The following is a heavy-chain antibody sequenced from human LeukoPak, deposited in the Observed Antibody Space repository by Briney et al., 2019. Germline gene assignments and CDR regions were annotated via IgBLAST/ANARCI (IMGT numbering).Heavy chain of an antibody. D-gene: IGHD2-21*01. Sequence: GGSLRLSCAASGFTFDDYAMHWVRQAPGKGLEWVSGISWNSGSIGYADSVKGRFTISRDNAKNSLYLQMNSLRAEDTAVYYCARGRIPDVWGKGTTVTVSS. V-gene: IGHV3-9*01. CDR3: ARGRIPDV. CDR2: ISWNSGSI. J-gene: IGHJ6*04. CDR1: GFTFDDYA.